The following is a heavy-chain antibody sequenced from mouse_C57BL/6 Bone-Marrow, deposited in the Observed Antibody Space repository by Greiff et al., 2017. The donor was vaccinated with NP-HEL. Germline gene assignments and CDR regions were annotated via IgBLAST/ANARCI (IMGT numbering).Heavy chain of an antibody. Sequence: EVMLVESGEGLVKPGGSLKLSCAASGFTFSSYAMSWVRQTPEKRLEWVAYISSGGDYIYSADTVKGRVTISRDNARNTLYLQMSSLKSEDTAMYYCTRGHYYGSSYPFDYWGQGTTLTVSS. CDR3: TRGHYYGSSYPFDY. CDR1: GFTFSSYA. V-gene: IGHV5-9-1*02. J-gene: IGHJ2*01. D-gene: IGHD1-1*01. CDR2: ISSGGDYI.